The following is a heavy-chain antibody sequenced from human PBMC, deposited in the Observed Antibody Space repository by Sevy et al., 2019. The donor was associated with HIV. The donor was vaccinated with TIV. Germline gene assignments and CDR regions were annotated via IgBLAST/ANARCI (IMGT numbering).Heavy chain of an antibody. D-gene: IGHD2-8*01. V-gene: IGHV3-23*01. Sequence: GGSLRLSCAASGFTFSKYSMSWVRQPPGKGLEWVSTLSLGCDEVNHADPVKGRFTISRDNSKNSLYLQMNNLKAEDTAVYYCAREGCTKPHDYWGQGTLVTVSS. J-gene: IGHJ4*02. CDR3: AREGCTKPHDY. CDR2: LSLGCDEV. CDR1: GFTFSKYS.